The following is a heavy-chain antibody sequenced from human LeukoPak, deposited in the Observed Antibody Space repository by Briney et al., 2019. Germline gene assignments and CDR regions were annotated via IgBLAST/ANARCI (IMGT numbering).Heavy chain of an antibody. D-gene: IGHD2-15*01. V-gene: IGHV4-39*01. J-gene: IGHJ4*02. CDR1: AGSISRGSYY. Sequence: PAETLSLTCTVSAGSISRGSYYWGWIRQPPGKGLEWIGSIYYSGSSYYNPSLKSRVTISVDTSKNQFSLKLSSVTAADTAVYYCASRDCSGGSCYYVSSYYFDYWGQGTLVTVSS. CDR3: ASRDCSGGSCYYVSSYYFDY. CDR2: IYYSGSS.